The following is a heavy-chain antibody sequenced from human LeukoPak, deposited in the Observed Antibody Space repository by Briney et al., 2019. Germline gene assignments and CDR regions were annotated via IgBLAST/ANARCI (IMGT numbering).Heavy chain of an antibody. D-gene: IGHD5-12*01. CDR3: TGLGWLRSDYYFSDMDV. CDR2: IRSKPNSYAT. CDR1: GFTFSGSA. J-gene: IGHJ6*02. V-gene: IGHV3-73*01. Sequence: PGGSLRLSCAASGFTFSGSAIHWVRQASGKGLEWVGRIRSKPNSYATAYAASVKGRFTIPRDDSKNTAYLQMNSLKTEDTAVYYCTGLGWLRSDYYFSDMDVWGQGTTVTVSS.